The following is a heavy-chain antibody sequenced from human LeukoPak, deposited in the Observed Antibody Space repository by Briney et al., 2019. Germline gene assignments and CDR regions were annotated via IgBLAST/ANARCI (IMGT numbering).Heavy chain of an antibody. CDR1: GFTFSSYA. CDR2: ISSNGDST. V-gene: IGHV3-64*01. Sequence: RGSLRLSCAASGFTFSSYAMHWVRQAPGKGLEYVSAISSNGDSTYYANSVKGRFTISRDNSKNTLYLQMGSLRAEDMAVYYCARGGRGYSYGYPLDYWGQGTLVTVS. CDR3: ARGGRGYSYGYPLDY. J-gene: IGHJ4*02. D-gene: IGHD5-18*01.